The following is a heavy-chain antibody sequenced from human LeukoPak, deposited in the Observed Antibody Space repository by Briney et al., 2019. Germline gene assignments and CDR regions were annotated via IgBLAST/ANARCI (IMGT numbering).Heavy chain of an antibody. CDR3: ARDHRPPVYGSGSYYNVFWAGLDY. Sequence: QPGGSLRLSCAASGFTFSSYGMHWVRQAPGKGLEWVAVIWYDGSNKYYADSVKGRFTISRDNSKNTLYLQMNSLRAEDTAVYYCARDHRPPVYGSGSYYNVFWAGLDYWGQGTLVTVSS. D-gene: IGHD3-10*01. V-gene: IGHV3-33*01. J-gene: IGHJ4*02. CDR1: GFTFSSYG. CDR2: IWYDGSNK.